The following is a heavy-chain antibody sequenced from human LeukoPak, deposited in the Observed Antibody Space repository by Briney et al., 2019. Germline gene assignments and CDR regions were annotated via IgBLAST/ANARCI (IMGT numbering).Heavy chain of an antibody. CDR3: ARDWGSSGWFYFDS. CDR2: ISWNNESL. Sequence: GGSLRLSCTASGFKFHNYALHWVRQAPGKGLEWVSGISWNNESLDYADSVKGRFIISRDNAKNSIYLQMNSQRAEDTALYYCARDWGSSGWFYFDSWGRGTLVSVSS. J-gene: IGHJ4*02. D-gene: IGHD6-19*01. CDR1: GFKFHNYA. V-gene: IGHV3-9*01.